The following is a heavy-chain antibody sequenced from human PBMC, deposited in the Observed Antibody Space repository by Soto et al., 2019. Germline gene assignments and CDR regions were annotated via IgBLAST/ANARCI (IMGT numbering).Heavy chain of an antibody. Sequence: GGSLRLSCAASGFTLSSYGIHLVRQAPGKGLEWVAFIWYDGSNKYYADSVKGRFTTSRDNSKNTLSLQMNSLRVEDTAVYYCARALTPRTAPDGLYSSYGMEVWGQGTKVTVSS. CDR1: GFTLSSYG. D-gene: IGHD6-13*01. CDR3: ARALTPRTAPDGLYSSYGMEV. J-gene: IGHJ6*02. V-gene: IGHV3-33*01. CDR2: IWYDGSNK.